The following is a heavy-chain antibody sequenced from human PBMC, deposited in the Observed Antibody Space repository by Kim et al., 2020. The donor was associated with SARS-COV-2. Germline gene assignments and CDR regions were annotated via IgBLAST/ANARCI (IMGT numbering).Heavy chain of an antibody. V-gene: IGHV3-7*01. Sequence: GGSLRLSCAASGFTFSSYWMSWVRQAPGKGLEWVANIKQDGSEKYYVDSVKGRFTISRDNAKNSLYLQMNSLRAEDTAVYYCARDRGSGSYLSFGAFDIWGQGTMVTVSS. CDR3: ARDRGSGSYLSFGAFDI. D-gene: IGHD1-26*01. CDR1: GFTFSSYW. J-gene: IGHJ3*02. CDR2: IKQDGSEK.